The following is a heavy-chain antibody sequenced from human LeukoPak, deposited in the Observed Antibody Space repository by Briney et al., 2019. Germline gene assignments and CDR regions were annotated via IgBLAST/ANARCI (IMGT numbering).Heavy chain of an antibody. CDR3: AKSGYNRFDY. CDR2: ISGSGSGGST. J-gene: IGHJ4*02. Sequence: GGSLRLSCAASGFTFSSSAMSWVRQAPGKGLKWVSSISGSGSGGSTYYADSVKDRFTISRDNSKNTLYLQMNSLRAEDTAVYYCAKSGYNRFDYWGQGTLVTVSS. V-gene: IGHV3-23*01. D-gene: IGHD5-24*01. CDR1: GFTFSSSA.